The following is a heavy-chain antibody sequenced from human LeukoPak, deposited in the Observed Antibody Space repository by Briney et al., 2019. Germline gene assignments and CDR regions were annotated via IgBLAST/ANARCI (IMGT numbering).Heavy chain of an antibody. D-gene: IGHD5-12*01. V-gene: IGHV4-34*01. Sequence: SETLSLTCAVYGGSFSGCYWSWIRQPPGKGLEWIGEINHSGSTNYNPSLKSRVTISVDTSKNQFSLKLSSVTAADTAVYYCARASGYGGGAYYFDYWGQGTLVTVSS. CDR1: GGSFSGCY. J-gene: IGHJ4*02. CDR2: INHSGST. CDR3: ARASGYGGGAYYFDY.